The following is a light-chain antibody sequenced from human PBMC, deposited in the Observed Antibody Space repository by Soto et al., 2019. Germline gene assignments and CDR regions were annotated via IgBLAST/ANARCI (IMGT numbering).Light chain of an antibody. V-gene: IGLV2-14*01. CDR1: SDDVGGHNY. CDR3: SSYASSDTVV. CDR2: DVS. Sequence: QSVLTQPASVSGSPGQSITISCTGTSDDVGGHNYVSWYQQHPGKAPKLIIYDVSNRPSGVSNRFSGSKSGNTASLTISGLQAEDEAAYYCSSYASSDTVVFGGGTKLTVL. J-gene: IGLJ2*01.